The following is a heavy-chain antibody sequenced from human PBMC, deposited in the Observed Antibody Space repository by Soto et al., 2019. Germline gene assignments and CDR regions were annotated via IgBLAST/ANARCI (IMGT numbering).Heavy chain of an antibody. J-gene: IGHJ5*01. Sequence: PSETLSLTCTVSGISITSSYWNWFRQSPGKGLEWIGQISDRGDINYNPPLESRVAISTDTSKNQFSLILSSVTAADTAVYYCVRTPTSPRRFDSWGQGTLVTVSS. CDR3: VRTPTSPRRFDS. CDR1: GISITSSY. D-gene: IGHD2-15*01. CDR2: ISDRGDI. V-gene: IGHV4-59*01.